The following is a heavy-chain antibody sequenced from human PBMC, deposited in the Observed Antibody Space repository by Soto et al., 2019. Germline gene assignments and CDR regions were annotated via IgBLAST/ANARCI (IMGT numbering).Heavy chain of an antibody. CDR2: IKQDGSEK. V-gene: IGHV3-7*01. J-gene: IGHJ4*02. CDR3: ARVQGPIAAAGTGDY. Sequence: GGSLRLSCAASGFTFSSYWMSWVRQAPGQGLEWVANIKQDGSEKYYVDSVKGRFTISRDNAKNSLYLQMNSLRAEDTAVYYCARVQGPIAAAGTGDYWGQGTLVTVSS. D-gene: IGHD6-13*01. CDR1: GFTFSSYW.